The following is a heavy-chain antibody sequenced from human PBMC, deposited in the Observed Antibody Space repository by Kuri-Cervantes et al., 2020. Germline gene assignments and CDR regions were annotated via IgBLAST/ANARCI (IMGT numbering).Heavy chain of an antibody. D-gene: IGHD6-19*01. V-gene: IGHV3-21*01. Sequence: GGSLRLSCAASGFTFSSYSMSWVRQAPGKGLEWVSSISSSSSYIYYADSVKGRFTISRDNAKNSLYLQMNSLRAEDTAVYYCARGRQWLIDYWGQGTLVTVSS. CDR1: GFTFSSYS. CDR2: ISSSSSYI. J-gene: IGHJ4*02. CDR3: ARGRQWLIDY.